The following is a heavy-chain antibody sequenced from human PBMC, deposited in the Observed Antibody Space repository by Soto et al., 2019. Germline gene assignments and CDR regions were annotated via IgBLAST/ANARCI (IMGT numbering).Heavy chain of an antibody. CDR1: GGTFKTYT. CDR2: IIPMYDSA. D-gene: IGHD1-26*01. CDR3: ATWRTYSGSYCFDY. J-gene: IGHJ4*02. Sequence: QVQLVQSGAELKKPGSSVNVSCAASGGTFKTYTINWVRQAPGQGLEWIGQIIPMYDSANYAQRFQGRVTISADKSTNIAYMELSGLRFEDTALYYCATWRTYSGSYCFDYWGQGTLVSVPS. V-gene: IGHV1-69*06.